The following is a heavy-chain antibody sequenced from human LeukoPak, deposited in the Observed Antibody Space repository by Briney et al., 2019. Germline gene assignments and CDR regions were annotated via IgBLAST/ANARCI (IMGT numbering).Heavy chain of an antibody. V-gene: IGHV4-4*02. D-gene: IGHD3-16*01. Sequence: SGTLSLTCAVSGGSINSSSWWSWVRQTPGRGLEWIGEVFQGGTTTNYNPSLKSRVTISIDRSKSQFSLQLNSVTAADTAVYYCANGGIAECPHYRGQGTLVTVSS. J-gene: IGHJ4*02. CDR3: ANGGIAECPHY. CDR1: GGSINSSSW. CDR2: VFQGGTTT.